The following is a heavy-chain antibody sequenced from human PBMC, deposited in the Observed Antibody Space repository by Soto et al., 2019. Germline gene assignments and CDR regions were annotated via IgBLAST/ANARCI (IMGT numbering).Heavy chain of an antibody. Sequence: GASVKVSCKASGGTFSSYTISWVRQAPGQGLEWMGRIIPILGIASYAQKFQGRVTITADKSTSTAYMELSSLRSEDTAVYYCASGSSSFPHHHDPWGQGTLVTVSS. J-gene: IGHJ5*02. D-gene: IGHD6-6*01. CDR3: ASGSSSFPHHHDP. V-gene: IGHV1-69*02. CDR1: GGTFSSYT. CDR2: IIPILGIA.